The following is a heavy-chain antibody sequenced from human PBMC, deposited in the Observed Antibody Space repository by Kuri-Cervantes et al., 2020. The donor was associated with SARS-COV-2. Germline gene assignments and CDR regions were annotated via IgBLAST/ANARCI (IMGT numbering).Heavy chain of an antibody. J-gene: IGHJ4*02. CDR3: ARDSSDSSGYLDY. Sequence: GGSLRLSCAASGFTFSSYAMHWVRQAPGKGLEWVAVISYDGSNKYYADSVKGRFTISRDNSKNTLYLQMNSLRAEDTAVYYCARDSSDSSGYLDYWGQGNLVTFSS. D-gene: IGHD3-22*01. V-gene: IGHV3-30-3*01. CDR1: GFTFSSYA. CDR2: ISYDGSNK.